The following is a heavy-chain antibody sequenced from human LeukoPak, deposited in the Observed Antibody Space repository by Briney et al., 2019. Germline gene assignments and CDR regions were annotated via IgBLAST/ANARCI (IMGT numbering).Heavy chain of an antibody. D-gene: IGHD6-13*01. CDR2: IYYSGSA. Sequence: PSETLSLTCTVSGGSISSDYWSWIRQPPGKGLEWIGYIYYSGSANYNPSLKSRVTISVDTSKNQFSLKLSSVTAADTAVYYCARTARRYTNSWYRQYYFDYWGQGTLVTVSS. V-gene: IGHV4-59*12. CDR1: GGSISSDY. J-gene: IGHJ4*02. CDR3: ARTARRYTNSWYRQYYFDY.